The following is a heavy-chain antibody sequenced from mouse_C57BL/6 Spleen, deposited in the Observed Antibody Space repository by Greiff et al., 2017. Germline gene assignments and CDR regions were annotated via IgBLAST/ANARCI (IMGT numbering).Heavy chain of an antibody. D-gene: IGHD1-1*01. J-gene: IGHJ2*01. CDR3: ARGGYGSSYYFDY. Sequence: EVMLVESGGGLVKPGGSLKLSCAASGFTFSDYGMHWVRQAPEKGLEWVAYISSGSSTIYYADTVKGRFTSSRDNANNTLFLQMTSLRSEDTAMYYCARGGYGSSYYFDYWGQGTTLTVSS. CDR2: ISSGSSTI. CDR1: GFTFSDYG. V-gene: IGHV5-17*01.